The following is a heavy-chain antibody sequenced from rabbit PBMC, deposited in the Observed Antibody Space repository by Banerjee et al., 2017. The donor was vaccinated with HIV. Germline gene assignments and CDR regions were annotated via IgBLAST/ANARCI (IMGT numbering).Heavy chain of an antibody. CDR2: INTGSSGST. V-gene: IGHV1S40*01. CDR1: GFSFSNKYV. Sequence: QSLEESGGGLVQPEGSLTLTCTASGFSFSNKYVMCWVRQAPGKGLEWIGCINTGSSGSTYYASWAKGRFTISKTSSTTVTLQMTSLTAADTATYFCARDGAGYAGYGYAHLWGPGTLVTVS. CDR3: ARDGAGYAGYGYAHL. J-gene: IGHJ6*01. D-gene: IGHD6-1*01.